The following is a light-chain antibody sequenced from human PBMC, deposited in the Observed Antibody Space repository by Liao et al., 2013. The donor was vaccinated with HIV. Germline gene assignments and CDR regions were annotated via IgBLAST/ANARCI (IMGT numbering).Light chain of an antibody. J-gene: IGLJ2*01. V-gene: IGLV3-27*01. CDR1: DLGKKY. CDR2: QDT. Sequence: SFELTQPPSVSVSPGQTASITCSGDDLGKKYTSWYQQQPGRSPVLVIYQDTKRPSGIPERFSGSSSGTTVTLTISGAQVEDEADYYCYSAADNIVVFGGGTKLTVL. CDR3: YSAADNIVV.